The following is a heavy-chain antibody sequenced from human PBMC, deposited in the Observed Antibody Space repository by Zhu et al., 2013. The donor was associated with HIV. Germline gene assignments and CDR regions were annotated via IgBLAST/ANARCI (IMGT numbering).Heavy chain of an antibody. Sequence: QVQLVQSGAEVKKPGSSVKVSCKASGGTFSSYAISWVRQAPGQGLEWMGGIIPIFGTANYAQKFQGRVTITADESTSTAYMELSSLRSEDTAVYYCARDFDGYGQYYFDYWGQGTLVTVSS. D-gene: IGHD5-12*01. CDR2: IIPIFGTA. J-gene: IGHJ4*02. CDR3: ARDFDGYGQYYFDY. CDR1: GGTFSSYA. V-gene: IGHV1-69*01.